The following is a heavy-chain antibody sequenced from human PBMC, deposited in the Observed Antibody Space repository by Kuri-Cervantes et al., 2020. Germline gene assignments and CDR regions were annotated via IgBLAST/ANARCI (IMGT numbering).Heavy chain of an antibody. D-gene: IGHD3-22*01. CDR2: INPNSGGT. CDR1: GYTFTSYG. V-gene: IGHV1-2*02. J-gene: IGHJ4*02. CDR3: ARVDDYYDSSGYSY. Sequence: ASVKVSCKASGYTFTSYGISWVRQAPGQGPEWMGWINPNSGGTNYAQKFQGRVTMTRDTSISTAYMELSRLRSDDTAVYYCARVDDYYDSSGYSYWGQGTLVTVSS.